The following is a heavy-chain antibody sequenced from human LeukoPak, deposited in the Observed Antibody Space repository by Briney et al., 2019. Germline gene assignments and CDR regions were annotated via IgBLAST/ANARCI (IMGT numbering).Heavy chain of an antibody. J-gene: IGHJ5*02. V-gene: IGHV4-39*07. D-gene: IGHD1-1*01. CDR2: IYYSGST. CDR1: GGSISSSSYY. CDR3: ARVLQPATNWFDP. Sequence: PSETLSLTCTVSGGSISSSSYYWGWIRQPPGKGLEWIGSIYYSGSTYYNPSLKSRVTISVDTSKNQFSLKLSSVTAADTAVYYCARVLQPATNWFDPWGQGTLVTVSS.